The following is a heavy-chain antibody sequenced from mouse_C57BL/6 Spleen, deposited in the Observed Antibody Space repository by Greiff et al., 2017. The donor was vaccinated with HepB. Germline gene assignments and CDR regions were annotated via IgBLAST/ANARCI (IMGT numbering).Heavy chain of an antibody. CDR1: GYSITSGYD. CDR3: ARGASYGRVAY. V-gene: IGHV3-1*01. D-gene: IGHD1-1*01. J-gene: IGHJ3*01. CDR2: ISYSGST. Sequence: EVQVVESGPGMVKPSQSLSLTCTVTGYSITSGYDWHWIRHFPGNKLEWMGYISYSGSTNYNPSLKSRISITHDTSKNHFFLKLNSVTTEDTATYYCARGASYGRVAYWGQGTLVTVSA.